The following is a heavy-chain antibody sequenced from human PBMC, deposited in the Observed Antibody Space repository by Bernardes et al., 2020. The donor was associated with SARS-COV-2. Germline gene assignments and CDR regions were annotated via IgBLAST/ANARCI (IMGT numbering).Heavy chain of an antibody. CDR3: ARGGWSLDV. V-gene: IGHV4-31*03. J-gene: IGHJ4*02. CDR1: GVSMSSGPYY. Sequence: SETLSLTCTVSGVSMSSGPYYWSWIRQLPGKDLEWIGYIYRTGRTSYNPSLQSRVTMSVDTSNNQFSLTLTSVTAADTALYYCARGGWSLDVWGQGALVVVSS. CDR2: IYRTGRT. D-gene: IGHD2-15*01.